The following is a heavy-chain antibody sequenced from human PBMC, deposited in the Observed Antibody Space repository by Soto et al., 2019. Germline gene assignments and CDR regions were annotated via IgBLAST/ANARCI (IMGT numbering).Heavy chain of an antibody. D-gene: IGHD2-15*01. Sequence: GGSLRLSCAASGFTFSSYAMSWVRQAPGKGLEWVSAISGSGGSTYYADSVKGRFTISRDNSKNTLYLQMNSLRAEDTAVYYCAKDLNGYCSGGSCNTAFDIWGQGTMVTVSS. J-gene: IGHJ3*02. V-gene: IGHV3-23*01. CDR3: AKDLNGYCSGGSCNTAFDI. CDR2: ISGSGGST. CDR1: GFTFSSYA.